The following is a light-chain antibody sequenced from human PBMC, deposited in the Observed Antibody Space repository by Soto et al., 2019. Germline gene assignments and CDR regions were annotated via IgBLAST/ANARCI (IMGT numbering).Light chain of an antibody. V-gene: IGKV3-20*01. J-gene: IGKJ1*01. CDR2: AAS. Sequence: EIVLTQSPGTVSWSPVEIATLSCSASQTVRNNYLAWYQQKPGQAPRLLIYAASSRATGIPDRFSGGGSGTDFTLTISRLEPEDFAVYYCQQCGSSPWTFGQGTKVDIK. CDR3: QQCGSSPWT. CDR1: QTVRNNY.